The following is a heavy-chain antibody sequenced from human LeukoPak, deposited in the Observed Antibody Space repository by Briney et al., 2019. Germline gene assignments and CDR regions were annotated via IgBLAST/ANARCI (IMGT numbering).Heavy chain of an antibody. CDR1: GYSFTTYW. J-gene: IGHJ6*02. CDR2: IDTSDSYT. Sequence: GESLKISCKGSGYSFTTYWISWVRQMPGKGLEWMGRIDTSDSYTNYSPSFRGHVTISADKSISTAYLQWNSLKASDTAMYYCARQMTTVTYYGMDVWGQGTTVTVSS. V-gene: IGHV5-10-1*01. CDR3: ARQMTTVTYYGMDV. D-gene: IGHD4-17*01.